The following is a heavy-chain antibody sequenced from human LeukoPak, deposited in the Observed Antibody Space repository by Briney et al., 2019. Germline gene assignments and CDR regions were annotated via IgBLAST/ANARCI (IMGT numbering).Heavy chain of an antibody. V-gene: IGHV1-3*01. J-gene: IGHJ4*02. CDR2: INAGNGNT. D-gene: IGHD3-16*02. CDR1: GYTFTSYA. Sequence: ASVKVSCKASGYTFTSYAMNWVRQAPGQGLEWMGWINAGNGNTKYSQKFQGRVTITRDTSASTAYMELSSLRSEDTAVYYCAVYVWGSYRYNPPIDYWGQGTLVTVSS. CDR3: AVYVWGSYRYNPPIDY.